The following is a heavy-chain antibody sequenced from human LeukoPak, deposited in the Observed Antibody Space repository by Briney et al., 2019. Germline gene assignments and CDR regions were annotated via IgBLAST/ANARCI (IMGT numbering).Heavy chain of an antibody. CDR1: GYTFTSYY. D-gene: IGHD5-18*01. Sequence: ASVEVSCKASGYTFTSYYMHWVRQAPGQGLEWMGIINPSGGSTSYAQKFQGRVTVTRDMSTSTVYMELSSLRSEDTAVYYCARDVASGYSYGYVFDYWGQGTLVTVSS. V-gene: IGHV1-46*01. CDR3: ARDVASGYSYGYVFDY. J-gene: IGHJ4*02. CDR2: INPSGGST.